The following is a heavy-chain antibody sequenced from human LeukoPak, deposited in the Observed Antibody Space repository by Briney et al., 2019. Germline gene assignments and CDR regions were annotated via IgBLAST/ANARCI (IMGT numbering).Heavy chain of an antibody. CDR2: ISCSGGST. Sequence: GGSLRLSCAASGFTFSSYAMSWVRQAPGKGLEWVSAISCSGGSTYYADSVKGRFTISRDNSKNTLYLQMNSLRAEDTAVYYCAKDYYDSSGYYEYYYYYGMYVWGQGTTVTVSS. J-gene: IGHJ6*02. V-gene: IGHV3-23*01. CDR1: GFTFSSYA. D-gene: IGHD3-22*01. CDR3: AKDYYDSSGYYEYYYYYGMYV.